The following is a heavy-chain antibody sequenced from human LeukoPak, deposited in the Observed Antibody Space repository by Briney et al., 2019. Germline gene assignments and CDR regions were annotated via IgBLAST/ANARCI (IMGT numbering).Heavy chain of an antibody. D-gene: IGHD3-22*01. J-gene: IGHJ4*02. CDR2: INPNSGGT. CDR3: ARGPKTYYYDSSGYYYY. V-gene: IGHV1-2*06. Sequence: GASVKVSCKASGGTFSSYAISWVRQAPGQGLEWMGRINPNSGGTNYAQKFQGRVTMTRDTSISTAYMELSRLRSDDTAVYYCARGPKTYYYDSSGYYYYWGQGTLATVSS. CDR1: GGTFSSYA.